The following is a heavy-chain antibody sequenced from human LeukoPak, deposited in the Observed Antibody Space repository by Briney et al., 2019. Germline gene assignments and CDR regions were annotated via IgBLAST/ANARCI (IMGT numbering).Heavy chain of an antibody. Sequence: PAASVKVSCKASGYTFTSYGISWVRHGPRQGHEWKGWVSAYNGNTNYAQKLQDRATMTTDTSTITAYMELRSLRSDDTAVYYCARDPRYNILTGRLDWFDPRGQGTLVTVSS. V-gene: IGHV1-18*01. J-gene: IGHJ5*02. CDR1: GYTFTSYG. CDR3: ARDPRYNILTGRLDWFDP. CDR2: VSAYNGNT. D-gene: IGHD3-9*01.